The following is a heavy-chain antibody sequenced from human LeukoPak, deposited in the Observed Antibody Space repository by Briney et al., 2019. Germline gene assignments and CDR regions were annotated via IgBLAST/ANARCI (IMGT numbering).Heavy chain of an antibody. V-gene: IGHV3-23*01. D-gene: IGHD3-22*01. Sequence: GGSLRLSCAASGFTFSSYAMSWVRQAPGKGLEWVSAISGSGGSTYYADSVKGRFTISRDNSKNTLYLQMNSLRAEDTAVYYCAKAPNGVVVILYYFDYWGQGTLVTVSS. CDR3: AKAPNGVVVILYYFDY. CDR2: ISGSGGST. J-gene: IGHJ4*02. CDR1: GFTFSSYA.